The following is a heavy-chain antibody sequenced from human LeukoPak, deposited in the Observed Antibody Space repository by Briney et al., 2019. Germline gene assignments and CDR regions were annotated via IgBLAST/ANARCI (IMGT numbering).Heavy chain of an antibody. D-gene: IGHD2-2*01. CDR1: GFTFSSYS. CDR2: ISSSSSYI. V-gene: IGHV3-21*06. CDR3: ARGYCSNSTCYGYYYYGMDV. J-gene: IGHJ6*02. Sequence: GGSLRLSCAASGFTFSSYSMNWVRQAPGKGLEWVSSISSSSSYIYYADSVKGRFTISRDNAKNSLYLQVNSLRAEDTAVYYCARGYCSNSTCYGYYYYGMDVWGQGTTVTVSS.